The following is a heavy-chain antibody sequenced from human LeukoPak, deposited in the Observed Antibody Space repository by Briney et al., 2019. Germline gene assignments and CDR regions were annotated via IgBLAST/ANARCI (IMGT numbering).Heavy chain of an antibody. Sequence: ASVKVSCKASGGTFGSYAISWVRQAPGQGLEWMGGINPIFGTANYAQKFQGRVTITADESTSTAYMELSSLRSEDTAVYYCARDRPTYYYDSSGVFLSSYFDYWGQGTLVTVSS. J-gene: IGHJ4*02. CDR3: ARDRPTYYYDSSGVFLSSYFDY. CDR1: GGTFGSYA. V-gene: IGHV1-69*13. CDR2: INPIFGTA. D-gene: IGHD3-22*01.